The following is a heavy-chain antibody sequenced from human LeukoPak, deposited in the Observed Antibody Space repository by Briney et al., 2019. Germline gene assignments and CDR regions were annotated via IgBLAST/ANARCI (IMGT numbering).Heavy chain of an antibody. D-gene: IGHD3/OR15-3a*01. CDR2: ISPDGNSA. J-gene: IGHJ6*02. CDR3: VSLDGVYYYHMDV. CDR1: GFTFNRYW. V-gene: IGHV3-74*03. Sequence: PVGSLRLSCAASGFTFNRYWMHWVRQAPGKGLVWVSRISPDGNSATYADSVKGRFTISRDNAKNTLYLQMNSLRAEDSAVYYCVSLDGVYYYHMDVWGQGTTVIVSS.